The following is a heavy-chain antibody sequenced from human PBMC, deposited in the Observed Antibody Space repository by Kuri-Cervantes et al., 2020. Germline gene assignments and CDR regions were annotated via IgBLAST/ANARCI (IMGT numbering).Heavy chain of an antibody. V-gene: IGHV4-61*01. D-gene: IGHD3-3*01. CDR3: ARDRSERITIFGVVTEYWYFDL. CDR2: IYYSGST. CDR1: GGSVSSGSYY. J-gene: IGHJ2*01. Sequence: SETLSLTCTVSGGSVSSGSYYWSWIRQPPGKGLEWIGYIYYSGSTNYNSSLKSRVTISADTSKNQFSLKLSSVTAADTAVYYCARDRSERITIFGVVTEYWYFDLWGRGTLVTVSS.